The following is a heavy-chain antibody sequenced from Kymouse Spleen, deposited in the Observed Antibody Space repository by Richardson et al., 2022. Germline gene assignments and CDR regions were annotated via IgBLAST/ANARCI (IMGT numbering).Heavy chain of an antibody. J-gene: IGHJ6*02. D-gene: IGHD6-6*01. CDR2: IYYSGST. V-gene: IGHV4-61*01. CDR3: ARVAARPDYYYYGMDV. Sequence: QVQLQESGPGLVKPSETLSLTCTVSGGSVSSGSYYWSWIRQPPGKGLEWIGYIYYSGSTNYNPSLKSRVTISVDTSKNQFSLKLSSVTAADTAVYYCARVAARPDYYYYGMDVWGQGTTVTVSS. CDR1: GGSVSSGSYY.